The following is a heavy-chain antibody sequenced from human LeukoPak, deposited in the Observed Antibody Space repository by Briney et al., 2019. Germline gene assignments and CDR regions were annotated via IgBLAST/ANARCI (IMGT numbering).Heavy chain of an antibody. CDR2: ISAYNGNT. Sequence: GASVKVSCKASGYTFTSYGISWVRQAPGQGLEWMGWISAYNGNTNYAQKFQGRVTITADESTSTAYMELSSLRSEDTAVYYCARDIPPAPGSGYSSHDAFDIWGQGTMVTVSS. CDR3: ARDIPPAPGSGYSSHDAFDI. V-gene: IGHV1-18*01. D-gene: IGHD3-22*01. J-gene: IGHJ3*02. CDR1: GYTFTSYG.